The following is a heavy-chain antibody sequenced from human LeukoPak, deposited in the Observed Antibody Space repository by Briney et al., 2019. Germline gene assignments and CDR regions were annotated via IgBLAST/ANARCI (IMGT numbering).Heavy chain of an antibody. J-gene: IGHJ5*02. V-gene: IGHV3-30*02. CDR1: GFTFSSYG. CDR3: AKDRVDYSNWFDP. CDR2: IRYDGCNK. D-gene: IGHD4-11*01. Sequence: GGSLRLSCAASGFTFSSYGMHWVRPAPGKGLDWVAFIRYDGCNKYYADSVKGRFTISRDNSKNTLYLQMNSLRAEDTAVYYCAKDRVDYSNWFDPWGQGTLVTVS.